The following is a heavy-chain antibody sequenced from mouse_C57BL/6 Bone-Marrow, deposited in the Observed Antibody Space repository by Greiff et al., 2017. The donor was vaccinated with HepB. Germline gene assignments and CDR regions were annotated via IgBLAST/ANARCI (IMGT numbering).Heavy chain of an antibody. CDR2: IHPNSGST. J-gene: IGHJ2*01. Sequence: VQLQQSGAELVKPGASVKLSCKASGYTFTSYWMHWVKQRPGQGLEWIGMIHPNSGSTNYNEKFKSKATLTVDKSSSTAYMQLSSLTSEDSAVYYCAREITTVVATDFDYWGQGTTLTVSS. CDR3: AREITTVVATDFDY. D-gene: IGHD1-1*01. V-gene: IGHV1-64*01. CDR1: GYTFTSYW.